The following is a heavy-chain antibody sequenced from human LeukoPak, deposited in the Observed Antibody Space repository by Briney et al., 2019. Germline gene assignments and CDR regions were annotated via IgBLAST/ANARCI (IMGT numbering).Heavy chain of an antibody. D-gene: IGHD2-21*02. V-gene: IGHV4-59*01. CDR3: ARDPVPVVTAISVWFDP. CDR2: IYYSGRT. J-gene: IGHJ5*02. Sequence: SETLSLTCTVSGGSISSYYWSWIRQPPGKGLEWIGYIYYSGRTKYNPSLKSRVTISVDTSKNQFSLKLSPVTAADSAVYYCARDPVPVVTAISVWFDPWGQGTLVTVSS. CDR1: GGSISSYY.